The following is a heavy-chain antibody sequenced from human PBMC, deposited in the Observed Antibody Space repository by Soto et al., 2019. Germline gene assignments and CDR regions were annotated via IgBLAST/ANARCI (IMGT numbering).Heavy chain of an antibody. Sequence: QVQLVQSGAEVKKPGSSVKVSCKASGVTFSSYAISWVRQAPGQGLEWMGGIIPIFGTANYAQKFQGRVTITADESTSTAYLEQSSLRSEDTAVYYCARLVATMGTYYYDGMDVWGQGTTVTVAS. D-gene: IGHD5-12*01. V-gene: IGHV1-69*01. J-gene: IGHJ6*02. CDR2: IIPIFGTA. CDR3: ARLVATMGTYYYDGMDV. CDR1: GVTFSSYA.